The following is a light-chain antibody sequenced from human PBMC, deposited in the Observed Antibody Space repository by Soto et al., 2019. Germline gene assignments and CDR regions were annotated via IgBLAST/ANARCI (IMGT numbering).Light chain of an antibody. V-gene: IGKV3-15*01. Sequence: EIVLTQSPAALSVSPGERVTLSCWASQSVGSTLNWYQQRPGQAPRLLIYDTSIRATGIPARFSGSGSGTEFTLTIASLQSEDSATYYCLSRFDWPTFGGGATLEIK. CDR3: LSRFDWPT. CDR1: QSVGST. J-gene: IGKJ4*01. CDR2: DTS.